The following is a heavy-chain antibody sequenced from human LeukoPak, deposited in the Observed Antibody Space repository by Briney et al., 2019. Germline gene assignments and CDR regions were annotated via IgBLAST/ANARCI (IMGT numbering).Heavy chain of an antibody. V-gene: IGHV3-9*01. J-gene: IGHJ4*02. CDR1: GFTFDDYA. Sequence: PGGSLRLSCAASGFTFDDYAMHWVRQAPGKGLEWVSGISWNSGSIGYADSVKGRFTISRDNAKNSLYLQMNSLRAEDTALYYCAKLVGYSGYQALDYWGQGTLVTVSS. CDR2: ISWNSGSI. CDR3: AKLVGYSGYQALDY. D-gene: IGHD5-12*01.